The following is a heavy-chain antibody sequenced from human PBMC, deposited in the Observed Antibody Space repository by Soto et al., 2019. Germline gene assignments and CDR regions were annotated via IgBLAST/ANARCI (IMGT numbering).Heavy chain of an antibody. CDR2: ISPDDSDT. CDR1: GYSFTDHW. CDR3: ARRSGHISSWNFEY. V-gene: IGHV5-51*01. D-gene: IGHD6-13*01. Sequence: GESLKISCQASGYSFTDHWIAWVRQMPGKGLEWMGIISPDDSDTRCNPSFQGQVTISAVTSINTAYLQWSGLKASDSATYFCARRSGHISSWNFEYSGQGFVVSVSS. J-gene: IGHJ4*01.